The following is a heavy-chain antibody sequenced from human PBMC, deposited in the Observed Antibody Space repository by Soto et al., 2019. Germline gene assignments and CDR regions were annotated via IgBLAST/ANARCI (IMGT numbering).Heavy chain of an antibody. D-gene: IGHD5-12*01. CDR1: GFPVSSNY. V-gene: IGHV3-53*01. CDR2: IYSGGST. J-gene: IGHJ4*02. CDR3: AVEMATIFDY. Sequence: GGSLRFSCAASGFPVSSNYKSWVRQAPGKGLEWVSVIYSGGSTYYADSVKGRFTISRDNSKNTLYLQMNSLRAEDTAVYYCAVEMATIFDYWGQGTLVTVSS.